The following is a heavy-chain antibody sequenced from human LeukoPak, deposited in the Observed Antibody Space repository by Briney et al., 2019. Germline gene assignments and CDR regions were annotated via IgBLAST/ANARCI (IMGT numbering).Heavy chain of an antibody. J-gene: IGHJ4*02. D-gene: IGHD6-13*01. Sequence: SETLSLTCTVSGDFLSSTDYYWGWIRQPPSKGLEWVGGVYYSGSTFYNPSLKSRVTVSRDTSKNQFSLRLNSVTAADTAVYYCARSLSVAGTGTFDYWGQGTLVTVSS. CDR2: VYYSGST. CDR3: ARSLSVAGTGTFDY. CDR1: GDFLSSTDYY. V-gene: IGHV4-39*07.